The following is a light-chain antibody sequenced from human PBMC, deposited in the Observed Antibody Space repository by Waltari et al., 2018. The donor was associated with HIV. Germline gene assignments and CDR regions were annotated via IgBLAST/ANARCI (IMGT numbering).Light chain of an antibody. CDR3: SSYAGSNNFGV. V-gene: IGLV2-8*01. CDR2: EVS. CDR1: SSDVGGDND. J-gene: IGLJ2*01. Sequence: QSALTKPPSASGSAGQSVTISCTGTSSDVGGDNDVFSYQQHPGKAPKLMIHEVSKRPSWFPDRFSGSKSGNTASLTVSGLQAEDEADYYCSSYAGSNNFGVFGGGTRLTVL.